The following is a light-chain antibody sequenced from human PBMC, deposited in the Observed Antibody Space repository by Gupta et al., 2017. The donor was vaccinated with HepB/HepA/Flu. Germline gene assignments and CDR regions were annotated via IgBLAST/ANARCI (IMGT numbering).Light chain of an antibody. CDR1: QSVSSSY. V-gene: IGKV3-20*01. Sequence: EIVLTQSPGTLSLSPGERATPSCRASQSVSSSYLAWYQQKPGQAPRLLIYGASIRDTGIPDRFSGSGSGTDFTLTISRLEPEDFAVYYCQQYGSSLFTFGPGTKVEIK. CDR3: QQYGSSLFT. CDR2: GAS. J-gene: IGKJ3*01.